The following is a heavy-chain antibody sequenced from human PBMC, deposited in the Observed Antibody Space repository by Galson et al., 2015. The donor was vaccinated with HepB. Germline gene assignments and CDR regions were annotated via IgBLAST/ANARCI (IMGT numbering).Heavy chain of an antibody. Sequence: SLRLSCAASGFTFSSYGMHWVRQAPGKGLEWVAVIWYDGSNKYYADSVKGRFTISRDNSKNTLYLQMNSLRAEDTAVYYCARDLRREYYYYGMDVWGQGTTVTVSS. D-gene: IGHD3-10*01. CDR1: GFTFSSYG. CDR2: IWYDGSNK. J-gene: IGHJ6*02. CDR3: ARDLRREYYYYGMDV. V-gene: IGHV3-33*01.